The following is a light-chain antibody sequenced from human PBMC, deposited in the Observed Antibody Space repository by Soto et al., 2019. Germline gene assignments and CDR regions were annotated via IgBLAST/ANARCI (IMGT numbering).Light chain of an antibody. CDR3: QQYDSYWT. Sequence: DIQMTQSPSTLSASVGDSVTITCRASQSVSGWLAWYQQKPGKAPKLLIYDASSLQSGVPSRFSGGRSGTEFTLTISSLQPDDFATYYCQQYDSYWTFGQGTRVVVK. CDR2: DAS. V-gene: IGKV1-5*01. CDR1: QSVSGW. J-gene: IGKJ1*01.